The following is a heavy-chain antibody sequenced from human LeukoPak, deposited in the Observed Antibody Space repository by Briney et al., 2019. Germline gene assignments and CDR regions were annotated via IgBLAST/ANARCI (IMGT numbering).Heavy chain of an antibody. CDR2: IWHDGSAE. CDR1: GFIFSNYG. Sequence: GGSLRLSCAASGFIFSNYGMYWVRQAPGEGLDWVAVIWHDGSAEFYADSVRGRFSISRDDSKNTVYLQMNSLRAEDTALYYCARDSRGGWSGYFDYWGQGIVVTVSS. J-gene: IGHJ4*02. V-gene: IGHV3-33*07. CDR3: ARDSRGGWSGYFDY. D-gene: IGHD6-19*01.